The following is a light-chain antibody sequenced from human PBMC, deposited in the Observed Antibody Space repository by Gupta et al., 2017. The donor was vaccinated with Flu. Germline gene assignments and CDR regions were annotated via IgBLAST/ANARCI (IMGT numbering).Light chain of an antibody. J-gene: IGKJ2*01. V-gene: IGKV1-5*03. CDR2: KAS. CDR3: QQYNSYSPYT. Sequence: DIPMPQSPSTLSASVGDRVTITCRASQSISSWLAWYQQKPGKAPKLLIYKASSLESGVPSRFSGSGSGTEFTLTISSLQPDDFATYYCQQYNSYSPYTFGQGTKLEIK. CDR1: QSISSW.